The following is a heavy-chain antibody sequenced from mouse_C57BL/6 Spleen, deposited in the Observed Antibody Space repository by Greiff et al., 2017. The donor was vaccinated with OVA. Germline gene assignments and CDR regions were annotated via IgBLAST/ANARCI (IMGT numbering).Heavy chain of an antibody. Sequence: QVQLQQPGAELVRPGSSVKLSCKASVYTFTSYWMHWVKQRPIQGLEWIGNIDPSDSETHYNQKFKDKATLTVDKSSSTAYMQLSSLTSEDSAVYYCARTLFITTVVFDYWGQGTTLTVSS. J-gene: IGHJ2*01. CDR2: IDPSDSET. V-gene: IGHV1-52*01. CDR1: VYTFTSYW. CDR3: ARTLFITTVVFDY. D-gene: IGHD1-1*01.